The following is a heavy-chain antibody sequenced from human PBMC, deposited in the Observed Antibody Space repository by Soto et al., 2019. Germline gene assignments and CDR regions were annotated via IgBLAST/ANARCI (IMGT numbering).Heavy chain of an antibody. V-gene: IGHV1-69*06. D-gene: IGHD5-18*01. CDR3: ARDRGVDTAADY. CDR1: GGTLSSYA. Sequence: AVKVSCKASGGTLSSYAISWVRQAPGQGLEWMGGIIPIFGTANYAQKFQGRVTITADKSTSTAYMELSSLRSEDTAVYYCARDRGVDTAADYWGQGTLVTVSS. CDR2: IIPIFGTA. J-gene: IGHJ4*02.